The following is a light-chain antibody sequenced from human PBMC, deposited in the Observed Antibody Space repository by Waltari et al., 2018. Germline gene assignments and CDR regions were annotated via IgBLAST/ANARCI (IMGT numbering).Light chain of an antibody. CDR3: QQRSNWPPIT. Sequence: EIVLTQSPATLSLSPGERATLSCRASQSVSSYLAWYQQKPGQAPRLLIYGASNWATGIPARFSGSGSGTDFTLTISSLEPEDFAVYYCQQRSNWPPITFGQGTRLEIK. J-gene: IGKJ5*01. CDR1: QSVSSY. CDR2: GAS. V-gene: IGKV3-11*01.